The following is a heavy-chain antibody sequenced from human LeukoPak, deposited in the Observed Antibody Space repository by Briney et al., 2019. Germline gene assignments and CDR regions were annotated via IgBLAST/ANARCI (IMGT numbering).Heavy chain of an antibody. D-gene: IGHD2-21*01. CDR3: ARDRAKVIATLME. CDR2: IKTDGSEK. V-gene: IGHV3-7*01. J-gene: IGHJ4*02. Sequence: GGSLRLSCEGSGFTFSNYWMGWVRQAPGKGLQWVANIKTDGSEKYYVDSVKGRFTISRDNAKNSLYLQMNSLRAGDTAVYYCARDRAKVIATLMEWGQGTLVTVSS. CDR1: GFTFSNYW.